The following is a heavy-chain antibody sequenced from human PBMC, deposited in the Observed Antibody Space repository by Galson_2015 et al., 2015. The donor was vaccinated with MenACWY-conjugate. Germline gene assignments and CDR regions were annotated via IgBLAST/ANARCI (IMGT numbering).Heavy chain of an antibody. J-gene: IGHJ2*01. Sequence: SVKVSCKASGGTFSSYAISWVRQAPGQGLEWMGGIIPIFGTASYAQKFQGRVTITADESTSTAYMELSSLRSEDTAVYYCARYPDSTRGRVRSGSWYFDLWGRGTLVTVSS. CDR2: IIPIFGTA. V-gene: IGHV1-69*13. CDR3: ARYPDSTRGRVRSGSWYFDL. D-gene: IGHD3-10*01. CDR1: GGTFSSYA.